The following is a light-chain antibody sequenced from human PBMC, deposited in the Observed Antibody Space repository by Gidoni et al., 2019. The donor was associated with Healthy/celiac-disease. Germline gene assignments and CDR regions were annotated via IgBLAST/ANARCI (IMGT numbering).Light chain of an antibody. J-gene: IGKJ3*01. CDR1: QSVSSY. CDR3: QQRSNWHPCT. CDR2: DAS. V-gene: IGKV3-11*01. Sequence: EIVLTHSPATLSLSPGERATLSCRASQSVSSYLAWYQQKPGQAPRLLIYDASNRATGIPARFSGSGSGTDYTLTISSLEPEDVAVYYCQQRSNWHPCTFGPGTKVDIK.